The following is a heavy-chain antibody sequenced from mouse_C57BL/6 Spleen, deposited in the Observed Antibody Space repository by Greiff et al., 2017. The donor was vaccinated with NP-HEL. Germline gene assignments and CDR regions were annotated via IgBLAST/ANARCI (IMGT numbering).Heavy chain of an antibody. D-gene: IGHD1-1*01. Sequence: QVQLQQSGAELVMPGASVKLSCKASGYTFTSYWMHWVKQRPGQGLEWIGEIDPSDSYTNYNQKFKGKSTLTVDKSSSTAYMQLSSLTSEDSAVYYCARKDYYGSSYYYAMDYWGQGTSVTVSS. J-gene: IGHJ4*01. CDR3: ARKDYYGSSYYYAMDY. CDR2: IDPSDSYT. CDR1: GYTFTSYW. V-gene: IGHV1-69*01.